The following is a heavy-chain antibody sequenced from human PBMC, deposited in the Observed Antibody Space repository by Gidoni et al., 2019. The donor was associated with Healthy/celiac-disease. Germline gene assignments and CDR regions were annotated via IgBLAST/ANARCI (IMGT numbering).Heavy chain of an antibody. V-gene: IGHV4-34*01. CDR2: INHRGST. CDR3: ARFTRGPGRSGYYYVGDR. J-gene: IGHJ4*02. Sequence: QVQLQQWGAGLLTPSETLSLTCAVYGGSFSGSYWSWIRQPPGKGLEWIGEINHRGSTNYNPALKSRVTISVETSKNQFSLKLSSVTAADTAVYYCARFTRGPGRSGYYYVGDRWGQGTLVTVSS. D-gene: IGHD3-22*01. CDR1: GGSFSGSY.